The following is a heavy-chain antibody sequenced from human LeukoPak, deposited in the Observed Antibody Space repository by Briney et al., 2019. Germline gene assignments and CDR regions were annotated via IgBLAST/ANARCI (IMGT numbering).Heavy chain of an antibody. J-gene: IGHJ4*02. Sequence: SETLSLTCTVSGGSISSYYWSWIRQPPGKGLEWIGYIYYSGSTNYNPSLKSRVTISVDTSKNQFSLKLSSVTAADTAVYYCAASPYYGAGSYYEAPFDYWGQGTLVTVSS. CDR1: GGSISSYY. D-gene: IGHD3-10*01. V-gene: IGHV4-59*01. CDR2: IYYSGST. CDR3: AASPYYGAGSYYEAPFDY.